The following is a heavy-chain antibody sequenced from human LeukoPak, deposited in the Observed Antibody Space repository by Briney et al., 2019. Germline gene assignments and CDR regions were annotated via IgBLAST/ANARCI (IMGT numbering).Heavy chain of an antibody. CDR2: ISYDGSRE. D-gene: IGHD6-19*01. CDR1: GFSFRSYG. Sequence: PGRSLRLSCTASGFSFRSYGIHWVRQAPGKGLEWVAVISYDGSREYHADFVKGRFTISRDNSKNTSYLHMNSLRADDTAVYYCVEYRGMAVAGTDDAFDIWGQGTMVTVSS. CDR3: VEYRGMAVAGTDDAFDI. J-gene: IGHJ3*02. V-gene: IGHV3-30*18.